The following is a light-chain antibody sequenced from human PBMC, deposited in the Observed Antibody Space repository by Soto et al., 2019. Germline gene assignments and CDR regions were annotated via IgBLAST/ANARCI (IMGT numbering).Light chain of an antibody. V-gene: IGKV3-20*01. J-gene: IGKJ3*01. CDR2: GAS. CDR3: QQYGSLFT. Sequence: EIVLTQSPGTLSLSPGERATLSCRASQSVSSNYLAWYQQKPGQAPRLLIYGASSRATGIPDRFSGSGSGTDFTITISRLEPEDCAVYYCQQYGSLFTFGPGTKVDIK. CDR1: QSVSSNY.